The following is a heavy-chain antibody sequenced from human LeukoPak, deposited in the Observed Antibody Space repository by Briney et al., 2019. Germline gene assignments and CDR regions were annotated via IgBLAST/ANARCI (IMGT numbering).Heavy chain of an antibody. CDR2: FDPEDGET. D-gene: IGHD6-13*01. CDR1: GYTLTELS. V-gene: IGHV1-24*01. Sequence: ASAKVSCKVSGYTLTELSMHWVRQAPGKGLEWMGGFDPEDGETIYAQKFQGRVTMTEDTSTDTAYMELSSLRSEDTAVYYCATDGTPSSSWYVSPYYYGMDVWGQGTTVTVSS. CDR3: ATDGTPSSSWYVSPYYYGMDV. J-gene: IGHJ6*02.